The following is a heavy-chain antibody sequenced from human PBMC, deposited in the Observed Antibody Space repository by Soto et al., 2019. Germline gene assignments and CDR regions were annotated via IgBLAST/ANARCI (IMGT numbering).Heavy chain of an antibody. D-gene: IGHD3-10*01. Sequence: QVQLVESGGGVVQPGRSLRLSCAASGFTFSSYAMHWVRQAPGKGLEWVAVISYDGSNKYYADSVKGRFTIYRDNSKNTLYLQMNSLRAEDTAVYYCARDPVRGVIITYLEYYYGMDVGGQGPTVPVSS. V-gene: IGHV3-30-3*01. J-gene: IGHJ6*02. CDR3: ARDPVRGVIITYLEYYYGMDV. CDR1: GFTFSSYA. CDR2: ISYDGSNK.